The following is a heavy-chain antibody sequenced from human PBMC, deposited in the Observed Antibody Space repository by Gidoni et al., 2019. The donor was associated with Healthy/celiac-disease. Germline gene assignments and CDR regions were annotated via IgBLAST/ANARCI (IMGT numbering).Heavy chain of an antibody. CDR1: GFTFSSYA. V-gene: IGHV3-23*01. J-gene: IGHJ3*02. CDR2: ISGSGGST. CDR3: AKAPVLRYFDWLLSAFDI. Sequence: EVQLLESGGGLVQPGGSLRLSCAASGFTFSSYAMSWVRQAPGKGLEWVSAISGSGGSTYYADSVKGRFTISRDNSKNTLYLQMNSLRAEDTAVYYCAKAPVLRYFDWLLSAFDIWGQGTMVTVSS. D-gene: IGHD3-9*01.